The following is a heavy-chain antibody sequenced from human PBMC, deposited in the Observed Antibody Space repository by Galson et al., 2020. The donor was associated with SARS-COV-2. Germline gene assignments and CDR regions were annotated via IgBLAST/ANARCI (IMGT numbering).Heavy chain of an antibody. CDR3: ATMDGGQFSGGAFDI. V-gene: IGHV3-30*01. CDR2: ISYDGTNS. D-gene: IGHD3-10*01. Sequence: GGSLRLSCAASGFTFNRYAMHWVRQAPGKGLEWVAVISYDGTNSYHADSVKGRFTISRDNSRNIVYLQMNSLRAEDTAVFYCATMDGGQFSGGAFDIWGQGTMVTVSS. CDR1: GFTFNRYA. J-gene: IGHJ3*02.